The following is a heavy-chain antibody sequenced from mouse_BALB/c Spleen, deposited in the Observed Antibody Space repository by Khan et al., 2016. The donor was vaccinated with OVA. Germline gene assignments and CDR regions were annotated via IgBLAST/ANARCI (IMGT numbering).Heavy chain of an antibody. Sequence: VQLQQSGAELVRPGALVKLSCKASGFNIKDYYMHWVKQRPEQGLEWIGWIDPENGETVYDPKFQGKASITADTSSNTAYLQLSSLTSEDTAGYYCARSGYFAWFAYWGQGTLVTVSA. CDR1: GFNIKDYY. CDR2: IDPENGET. CDR3: ARSGYFAWFAY. J-gene: IGHJ3*01. V-gene: IGHV14-1*02.